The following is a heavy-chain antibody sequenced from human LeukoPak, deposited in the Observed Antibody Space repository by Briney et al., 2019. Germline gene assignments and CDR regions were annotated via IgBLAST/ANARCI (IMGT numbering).Heavy chain of an antibody. Sequence: ASVTVSFTAAGYTFTNYDFSWVRQAPGQGLQWMGWISAYNGNTNYAQELQGRGTMTTDTSTSTAYMELRSLRSDDTAVYYCAISILGGYFDYWGQGTLVTVSS. CDR1: GYTFTNYD. CDR2: ISAYNGNT. J-gene: IGHJ4*02. CDR3: AISILGGYFDY. D-gene: IGHD4-23*01. V-gene: IGHV1-18*01.